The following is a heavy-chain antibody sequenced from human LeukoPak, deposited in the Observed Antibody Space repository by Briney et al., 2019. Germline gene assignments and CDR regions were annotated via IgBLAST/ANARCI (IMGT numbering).Heavy chain of an antibody. Sequence: SETLSLTCNVSGDSLTSHFWSWIRKTPGKGLEWIGYVFHSGTTNYSPSLKSRVTISLDTSKKQFYLRPASVTAADTAVYYCARRMATVTDAFDIWGRGTMVSVSS. J-gene: IGHJ3*02. CDR1: GDSLTSHF. CDR2: VFHSGTT. D-gene: IGHD5-24*01. CDR3: ARRMATVTDAFDI. V-gene: IGHV4-59*08.